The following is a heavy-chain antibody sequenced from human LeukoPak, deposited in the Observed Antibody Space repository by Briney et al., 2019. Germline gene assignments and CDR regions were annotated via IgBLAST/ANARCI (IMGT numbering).Heavy chain of an antibody. J-gene: IGHJ3*02. CDR1: GFTFSSYA. CDR3: TTDLGQSNSSPGAFDI. Sequence: GGSLRLSCAASGFTFSSYAMSWVRQAPGKGLEWVGRIKSKTDGGTTDYVAPVKGRFTISRDDSKNTLYLQMNSLKTEDTAVYYCTTDLGQSNSSPGAFDIWGQGTMVTVSS. CDR2: IKSKTDGGTT. V-gene: IGHV3-15*01. D-gene: IGHD6-19*01.